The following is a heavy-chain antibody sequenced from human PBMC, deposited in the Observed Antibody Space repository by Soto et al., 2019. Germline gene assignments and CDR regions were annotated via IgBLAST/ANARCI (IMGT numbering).Heavy chain of an antibody. CDR1: GFTFSSYE. CDR3: ARSFYYDSSGSDY. D-gene: IGHD3-22*01. V-gene: IGHV3-48*03. Sequence: GGSLRLSCAASGFTFSSYEMNWVRQAPGKGLEWVSYISSSGSTIYYADSVKGRFTISRDNAKNSLYLQMNSLRAEDTAVYYCARSFYYDSSGSDYWGQGTLVTVSS. CDR2: ISSSGSTI. J-gene: IGHJ4*02.